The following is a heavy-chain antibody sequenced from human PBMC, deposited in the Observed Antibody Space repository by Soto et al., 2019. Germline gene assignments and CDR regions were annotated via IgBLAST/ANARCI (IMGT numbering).Heavy chain of an antibody. J-gene: IGHJ6*03. CDR1: GGSISSGGYY. V-gene: IGHV4-31*03. CDR2: IYYSGST. CDR3: ARLGSNSPSLYYYYYYMDV. D-gene: IGHD4-4*01. Sequence: SETLSLTCTVSGGSISSGGYYWSWIRQHPGKGLEWIGYIYYSGSTYYNPSLKSRVTISVDTSKNQFSLKLSSVTAADTAVYYCARLGSNSPSLYYYYYYMDVWGKGTTVTVSS.